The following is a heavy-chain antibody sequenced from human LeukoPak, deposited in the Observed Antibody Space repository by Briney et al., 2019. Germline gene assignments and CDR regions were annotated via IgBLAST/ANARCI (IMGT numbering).Heavy chain of an antibody. CDR1: GGSIISSSHC. V-gene: IGHV4-61*05. D-gene: IGHD3-22*01. J-gene: IGHJ5*02. CDR2: VYYSGST. CDR3: ARHRYYYDSSGYYYQP. Sequence: PSETLSLTCIVSGGSIISSSHCWGWIRQPPGKWLEWLGFVYYSGSTNYIASLKSRVTISVDTSKTQSSLRLSSVTAADTAVYYCARHRYYYDSSGYYYQPWGQGTLVTVSS.